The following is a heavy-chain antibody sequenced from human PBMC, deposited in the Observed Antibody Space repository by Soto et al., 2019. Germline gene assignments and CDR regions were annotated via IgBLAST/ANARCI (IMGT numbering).Heavy chain of an antibody. V-gene: IGHV4-31*03. D-gene: IGHD4-4*01. CDR3: ARAPVTTLYYYYYYGMDV. J-gene: IGHJ6*02. CDR2: IYYSGST. CDR1: GGSISSGGYY. Sequence: SETLSLTCTVSGGSISSGGYYWSWIRQHPGKGLEWIGYIYYSGSTYYNPSLKSRVTISVDTSKNQFSLKLSSVTAADTAVYYCARAPVTTLYYYYYYGMDVWGQGTTVTVS.